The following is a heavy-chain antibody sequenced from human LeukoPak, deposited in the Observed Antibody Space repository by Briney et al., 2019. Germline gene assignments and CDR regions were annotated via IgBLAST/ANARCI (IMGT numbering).Heavy chain of an antibody. V-gene: IGHV3-48*03. D-gene: IGHD1-26*01. J-gene: IGHJ4*02. Sequence: PGGSLRLSCAASGFTFSIYEMNWVRHAPEKGLEWVSYISSIGTTIYYADSVKGRFTISRDNAKNSLYLQMNSLRAEDTAVYYCARGERGDYWGQGTLVTVSS. CDR3: ARGERGDY. CDR2: ISSIGTTI. CDR1: GFTFSIYE.